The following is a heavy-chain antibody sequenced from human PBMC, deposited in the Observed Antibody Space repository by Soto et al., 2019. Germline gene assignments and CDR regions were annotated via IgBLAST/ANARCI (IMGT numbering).Heavy chain of an antibody. CDR2: IFSSGST. CDR3: ARQSTGYSVEVDY. V-gene: IGHV4-4*07. D-gene: IGHD6-13*01. J-gene: IGHJ4*02. CDR1: GGSITDYS. Sequence: SETLSLTCTVSGGSITDYSWVWIRQPAGKGLEWIGRIFSSGSTYYNPSLKSRVTIFVDKAKNQFSLRLTSVTAADTAVCYCARQSTGYSVEVDYWGQGTLVTVSS.